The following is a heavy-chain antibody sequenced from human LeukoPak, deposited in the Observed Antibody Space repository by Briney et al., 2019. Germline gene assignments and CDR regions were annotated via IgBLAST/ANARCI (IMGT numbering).Heavy chain of an antibody. J-gene: IGHJ6*03. CDR1: GGTFSSYA. V-gene: IGHV1-69*05. Sequence: ASVKVSCKASGGTFSSYAISWVRQAPGQGLEWMGGIIPIFGTANYAQKFQGRVTITTDESASTAYIELSSLRSEDTAVYYCARGNTSDIVATMPRYYYYMDVWGKGTTVTVSS. CDR3: ARGNTSDIVATMPRYYYYMDV. CDR2: IIPIFGTA. D-gene: IGHD5-12*01.